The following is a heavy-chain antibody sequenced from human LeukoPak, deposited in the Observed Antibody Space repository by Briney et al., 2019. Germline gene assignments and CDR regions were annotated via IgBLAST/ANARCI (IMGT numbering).Heavy chain of an antibody. CDR3: ARGSTGYSSTWYNY. Sequence: SETLSLTCTVSGGSISSYYWSWIRQPPGKGLEWIGYIYYSGSTNHNPSLKSRVTISVDTSKNHFSLKLSSVTAADTAIYYCARGSTGYSSTWYNYWGQGTLVTVST. J-gene: IGHJ4*02. D-gene: IGHD6-13*01. CDR2: IYYSGST. V-gene: IGHV4-59*01. CDR1: GGSISSYY.